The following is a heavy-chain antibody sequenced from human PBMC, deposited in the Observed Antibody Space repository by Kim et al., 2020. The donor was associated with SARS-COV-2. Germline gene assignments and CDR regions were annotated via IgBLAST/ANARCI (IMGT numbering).Heavy chain of an antibody. Sequence: GGSLRLSCTASGFTFSAYWMHWVRQAPGKGLVWVSRITDTGNVQSYADSVKGRFTSSRDNAKNTLYLQMNSLRAEDTAVYYCARDWGVRDNDWHFDLWGRGTLVTVS. D-gene: IGHD3-16*01. CDR3: ARDWGVRDNDWHFDL. CDR1: GFTFSAYW. CDR2: ITDTGNVQ. J-gene: IGHJ2*01. V-gene: IGHV3-74*01.